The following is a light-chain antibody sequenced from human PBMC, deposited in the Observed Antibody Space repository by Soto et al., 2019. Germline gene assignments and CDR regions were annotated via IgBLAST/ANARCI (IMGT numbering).Light chain of an antibody. CDR1: TSGIGSNY. Sequence: QSVLTQPPSASGTPGQRVTISFSGGTSGIGSNYVYWNQQLPGTTPKLLFYSNNQRPSGVPDRSSGSKSGTSASLAISGLRSEDEADYYCASWDVSLSGLYVFGTGTKLTVL. CDR3: ASWDVSLSGLYV. V-gene: IGLV1-47*02. CDR2: SNN. J-gene: IGLJ1*01.